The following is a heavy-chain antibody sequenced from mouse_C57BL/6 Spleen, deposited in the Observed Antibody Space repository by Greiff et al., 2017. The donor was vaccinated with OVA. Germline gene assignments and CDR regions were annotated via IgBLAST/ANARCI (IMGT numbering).Heavy chain of an antibody. V-gene: IGHV5-16*01. CDR3: ARGDGYLDY. Sequence: EVMLVESEGGLVQPGSSMKLSCTASGFTFSDYYMAWVRQVPEKGLEWVANINYDGSSTYYLDSLKSRFIISRDNAKNILYLQMSSLKSEDTATYYCARGDGYLDYWGQGTTLTVSS. D-gene: IGHD2-3*01. CDR1: GFTFSDYY. CDR2: INYDGSST. J-gene: IGHJ2*01.